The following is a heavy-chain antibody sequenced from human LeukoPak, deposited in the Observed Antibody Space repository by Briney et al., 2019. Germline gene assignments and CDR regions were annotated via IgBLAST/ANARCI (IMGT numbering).Heavy chain of an antibody. CDR2: ISSSSSYI. D-gene: IGHD3-10*01. Sequence: PGGSLRLSCAASGFTFSSYSMNWVRQAPGKGLEWVSSISSSSSYIYYADSVKGRFTISRDNAKNSLYLQMNSLGAEDTAVYYCGRGSVGFGELNYWGQGTLVTVSS. V-gene: IGHV3-21*01. CDR3: GRGSVGFGELNY. CDR1: GFTFSSYS. J-gene: IGHJ4*02.